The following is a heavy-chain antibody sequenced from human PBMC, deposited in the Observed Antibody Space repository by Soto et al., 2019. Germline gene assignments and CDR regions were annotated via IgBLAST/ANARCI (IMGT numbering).Heavy chain of an antibody. CDR3: ARYRREAVAGYTLDN. J-gene: IGHJ4*02. V-gene: IGHV4-59*01. Sequence: TLSLTCTLSGGSLSSNYWTWIRQPPGKGLEWIGYVYNSGSTNYNPSLKSRVTISEDTSKSQFSLKVNSMTAADTAVYYCARYRREAVAGYTLDNWGQGILVTVSS. CDR1: GGSLSSNY. CDR2: VYNSGST. D-gene: IGHD6-13*01.